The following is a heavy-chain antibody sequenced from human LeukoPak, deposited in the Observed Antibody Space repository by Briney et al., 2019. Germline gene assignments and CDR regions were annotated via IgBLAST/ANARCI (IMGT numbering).Heavy chain of an antibody. V-gene: IGHV1-24*01. CDR2: FDPEDGET. CDR3: ATVRRGGATRGAFDI. CDR1: GYTLTELS. D-gene: IGHD1-26*01. J-gene: IGHJ3*02. Sequence: ASVKVSCKGSGYTLTELSMHWVRQAPGKGLEWMGGFDPEDGETIYAQKFQGRVTMTEDTSTDTACMELSSLRSEDTAVYYCATVRRGGATRGAFDIWGQGTMVTVSS.